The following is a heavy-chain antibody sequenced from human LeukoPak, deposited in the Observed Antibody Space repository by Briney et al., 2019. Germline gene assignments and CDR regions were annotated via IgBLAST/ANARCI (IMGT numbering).Heavy chain of an antibody. Sequence: PSETLSLTCAVYGGSFSDYYWNWIRQPPGKGLEWIGSIYYSGSTYYNPSLKSRVTISVDTSKNQVSLKLSSVTAADTAVYYCARHVYSSSYPPDCWGQGTLVTVSS. CDR2: IYYSGST. CDR3: ARHVYSSSYPPDC. D-gene: IGHD6-6*01. CDR1: GGSFSDYY. V-gene: IGHV4-34*01. J-gene: IGHJ4*02.